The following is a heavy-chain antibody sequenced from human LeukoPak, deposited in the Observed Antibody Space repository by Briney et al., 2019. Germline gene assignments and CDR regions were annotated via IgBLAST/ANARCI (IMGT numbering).Heavy chain of an antibody. Sequence: GASVKVSCKASGYTFTSYDINWVRQATGQGLEWMGWMNPNSGNTGYAQKFQGRVTMTRNTSISTAYMELSSLRSEDTAVYYCARGPFWSGLLGTYYYYGMDVWGQGTTVTVSS. J-gene: IGHJ6*02. D-gene: IGHD3-3*01. CDR1: GYTFTSYD. V-gene: IGHV1-8*01. CDR3: ARGPFWSGLLGTYYYYGMDV. CDR2: MNPNSGNT.